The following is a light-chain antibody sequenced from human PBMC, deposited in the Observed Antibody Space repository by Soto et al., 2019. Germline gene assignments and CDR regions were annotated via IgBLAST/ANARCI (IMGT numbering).Light chain of an antibody. CDR2: SAS. Sequence: DLQMTQSPSSVSASVGDRVTITCRASQGINKWLAWYQQKPGTAPKLLIYSASSLQSGVPSRFSGSGSGTDFTLTISSLQPEDFATYYCQQANTFALTFGGGTKVEI. CDR3: QQANTFALT. J-gene: IGKJ4*01. V-gene: IGKV1-12*01. CDR1: QGINKW.